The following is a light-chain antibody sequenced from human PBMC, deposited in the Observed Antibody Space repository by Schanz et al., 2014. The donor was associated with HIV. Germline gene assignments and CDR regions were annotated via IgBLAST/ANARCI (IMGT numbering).Light chain of an antibody. CDR2: GAS. CDR3: QQYGNSPFT. CDR1: QSVSSSY. Sequence: DIVLTQSPATLSLSPGERATLSCRASQSVSSSYLAWYQQKPGQAPRLLIYGASTRATGIPARFSGSGSGXXVTLTISSLQSXXXXVYYCQQYGNSPFTFGPGTKVDIK. V-gene: IGKV3-20*01. J-gene: IGKJ3*01.